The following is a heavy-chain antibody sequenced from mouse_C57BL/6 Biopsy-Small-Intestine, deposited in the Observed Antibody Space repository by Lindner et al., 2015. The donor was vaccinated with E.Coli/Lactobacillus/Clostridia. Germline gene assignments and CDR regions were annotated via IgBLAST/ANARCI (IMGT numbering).Heavy chain of an antibody. CDR1: GFTFSDYG. D-gene: IGHD3-3*01. CDR2: ISSDSSTI. V-gene: IGHV5-17*01. CDR3: ARGTGRGLDY. J-gene: IGHJ2*01. Sequence: EVPAAGVWGGLVKPGGSLKLSCAASGFTFSDYGMHWVRQAPDKGLEWVAYISSDSSTIYYTDTVKGRFTISRDNAKNTLFLQMTSLKSEDTAMYYCARGTGRGLDYWGQGTALTVSS.